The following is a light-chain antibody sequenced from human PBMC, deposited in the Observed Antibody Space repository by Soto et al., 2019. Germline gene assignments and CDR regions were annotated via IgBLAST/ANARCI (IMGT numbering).Light chain of an antibody. CDR2: GAS. J-gene: IGKJ1*01. CDR1: QSVRSSY. CDR3: QQYGSSPQT. Sequence: EIVLTQSPGTLSLYPGERATLSCRASQSVRSSYLAWYQQKPGQAPRLLINGASSRATGIPDRFSGSGSGTDFTLTISRLEPEDFAVYYCQQYGSSPQTFGQGTKVEIK. V-gene: IGKV3-20*01.